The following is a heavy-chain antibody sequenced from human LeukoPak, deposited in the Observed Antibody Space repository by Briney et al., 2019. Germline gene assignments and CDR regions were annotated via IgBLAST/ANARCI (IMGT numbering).Heavy chain of an antibody. D-gene: IGHD3-22*01. V-gene: IGHV1-69*04. CDR3: ARSNYYDSSGYPPGNAFDI. Sequence: SVKVSCKASGGTFISYAISWVRQAPGQGREWMGRIIPILGIANYAQKFQGRVTITADKSTSTAYMELSSLRSEDTAVYYCARSNYYDSSGYPPGNAFDIWGQGTMVTVSS. CDR1: GGTFISYA. J-gene: IGHJ3*02. CDR2: IIPILGIA.